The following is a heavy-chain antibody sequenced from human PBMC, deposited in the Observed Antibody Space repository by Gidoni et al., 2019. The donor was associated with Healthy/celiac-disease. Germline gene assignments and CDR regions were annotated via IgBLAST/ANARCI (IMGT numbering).Heavy chain of an antibody. D-gene: IGHD6-13*01. Sequence: VQLVQSGAEVKKPGSSVKVSCKASGGPFSSYTISWVRQAPGQGLEWMGRIIPILVKANYAQKFQGRVTITADKSTSTAYMELSSLRSEDTAAYYCARVASGRDWYFDLWGRGTLVTVSS. CDR3: ARVASGRDWYFDL. CDR1: GGPFSSYT. CDR2: IIPILVKA. V-gene: IGHV1-69*08. J-gene: IGHJ2*01.